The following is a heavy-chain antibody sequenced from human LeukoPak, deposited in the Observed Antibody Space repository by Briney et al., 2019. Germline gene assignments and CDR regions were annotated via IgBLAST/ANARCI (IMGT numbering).Heavy chain of an antibody. CDR1: GFTFSRSS. Sequence: GGSLRLSCAASGFTFSRSSMSWVRQAPGKGLEWVSSISTTSYIYYAGSVKGRFTISRDNTKNSLYLQMNSLRAEDTAVYYRARVSSSGVYFFDYWGQGALITVSS. CDR3: ARVSSSGVYFFDY. J-gene: IGHJ4*02. D-gene: IGHD6-6*01. CDR2: ISTTSYI. V-gene: IGHV3-21*01.